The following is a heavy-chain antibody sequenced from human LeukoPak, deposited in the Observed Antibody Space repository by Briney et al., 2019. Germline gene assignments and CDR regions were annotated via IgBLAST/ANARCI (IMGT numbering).Heavy chain of an antibody. V-gene: IGHV3-15*01. CDR3: TTTIVGVTTWFDP. CDR2: IKNKTNGGTT. J-gene: IGHJ5*02. D-gene: IGHD1-26*01. Sequence: SPGGSLRLSCAASGFTLSNAYMSWVRQAPGKGLEWVGRIKNKTNGGTTDYAAPVKGRFTISRDDSKNTLYLQMNSLKTEDTAVYYCTTTIVGVTTWFDPWGQGTLVTVSS. CDR1: GFTLSNAY.